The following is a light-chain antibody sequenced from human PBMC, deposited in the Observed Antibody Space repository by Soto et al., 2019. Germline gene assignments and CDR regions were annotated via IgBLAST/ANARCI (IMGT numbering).Light chain of an antibody. V-gene: IGLV2-14*03. J-gene: IGLJ3*02. Sequence: QSALTQPASVSGSPGQSITISCTGASIDIAYYDYISWYQHHPGEAPKLIIFHVSDRPSGVSDRFSGSKSGNTASLTISGLQAEDEADYYCSSYSRTTSLGVFGGGTKVTVL. CDR1: SIDIAYYDY. CDR2: HVS. CDR3: SSYSRTTSLGV.